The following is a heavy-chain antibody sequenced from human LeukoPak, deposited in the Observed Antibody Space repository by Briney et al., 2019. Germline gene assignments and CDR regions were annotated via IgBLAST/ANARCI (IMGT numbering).Heavy chain of an antibody. Sequence: GESLKISCKGSGYSFTSYWIGWVRQMPGKGLEGMGIIYPGDSDTRYSPSFQGQVTISADKSISTAYLQWSSLKASDTAMYYCARPEGRAYSSGWYGGYWGQGTLVTVSS. CDR2: IYPGDSDT. CDR3: ARPEGRAYSSGWYGGY. J-gene: IGHJ4*02. V-gene: IGHV5-51*01. CDR1: GYSFTSYW. D-gene: IGHD6-19*01.